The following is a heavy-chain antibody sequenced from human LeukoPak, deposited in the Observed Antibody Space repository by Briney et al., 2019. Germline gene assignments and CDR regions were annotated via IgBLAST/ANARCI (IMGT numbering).Heavy chain of an antibody. J-gene: IGHJ4*02. Sequence: ASVKVSCKASGYTFTSYYMHWVRQAPGQGLEWMGIINPSGGSTSYAQKFQGRVTVTRDMSTSTVYMELSSLRSEDTAVYYCARDLGTSYDSSGYSYAYWGQGTLVTVSS. CDR3: ARDLGTSYDSSGYSYAY. CDR2: INPSGGST. V-gene: IGHV1-46*01. CDR1: GYTFTSYY. D-gene: IGHD3-22*01.